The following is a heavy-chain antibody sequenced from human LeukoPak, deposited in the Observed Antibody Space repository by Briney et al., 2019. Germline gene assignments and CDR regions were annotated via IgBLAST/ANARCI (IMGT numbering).Heavy chain of an antibody. D-gene: IGHD6-6*01. J-gene: IGHJ5*02. V-gene: IGHV4-59*02. Sequence: SETLFLTCTVSGGSVSGYYWSWIRQPPGKGLEWMGCIYYSGSTNYNPSLKSRVTISVDTSENQFSLKLASVTAADTAVYYCARDREYSSSGLVWFDPWGHGILVTVSS. CDR3: ARDREYSSSGLVWFDP. CDR2: IYYSGST. CDR1: GGSVSGYY.